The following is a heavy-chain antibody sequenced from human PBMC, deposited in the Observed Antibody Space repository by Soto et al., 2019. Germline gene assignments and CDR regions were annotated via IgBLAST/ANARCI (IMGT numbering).Heavy chain of an antibody. Sequence: PSETLSLTCTVSGGSISSGDYYWSWIRQPPGKGLEWIGYIYYSGSTYYNPSLKSRVTISVDTSKNQFSLKLSSVTAADTAVYYCARVDLNWNYAFDYWGQGTLVTVSS. D-gene: IGHD1-7*01. CDR1: GGSISSGDYY. CDR3: ARVDLNWNYAFDY. J-gene: IGHJ4*02. V-gene: IGHV4-30-4*01. CDR2: IYYSGST.